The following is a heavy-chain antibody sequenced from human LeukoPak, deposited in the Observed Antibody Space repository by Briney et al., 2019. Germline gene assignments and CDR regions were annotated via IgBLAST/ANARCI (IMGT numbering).Heavy chain of an antibody. D-gene: IGHD5-24*01. J-gene: IGHJ4*02. CDR1: GSTFTDYY. V-gene: IGHV1-2*02. CDR3: ARNRYGYNFGY. Sequence: GASVKVSCKASGSTFTDYYFHWVREAPGQGLEWMGWINPNSGGTHYAQKFQGRVTMTRDTSISTAYMELSSLKSEDTAVYYCARNRYGYNFGYWAQGTLVTVSS. CDR2: INPNSGGT.